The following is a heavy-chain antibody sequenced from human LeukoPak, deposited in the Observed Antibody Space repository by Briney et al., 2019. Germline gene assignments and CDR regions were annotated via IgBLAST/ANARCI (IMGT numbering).Heavy chain of an antibody. V-gene: IGHV4-4*09. J-gene: IGHJ4*02. CDR1: GGSISSYY. CDR3: ARKPGESGYNDDHFDY. CDR2: IYTSGST. D-gene: IGHD5-12*01. Sequence: SETLSLTCTVSGGSISSYYWSWIRQRPGKGLEWIWYIYTSGSTNYNPSLRSRVTISVDTSKNQFSLKLSSVTAADTAVYYCARKPGESGYNDDHFDYWGQGTLVTVSS.